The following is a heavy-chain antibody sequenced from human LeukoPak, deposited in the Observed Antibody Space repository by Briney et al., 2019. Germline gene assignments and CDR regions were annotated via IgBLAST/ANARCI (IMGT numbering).Heavy chain of an antibody. D-gene: IGHD1-1*01. J-gene: IGHJ4*02. CDR3: ARVRVGESDERGSY. V-gene: IGHV3-21*06. Sequence: GGSLRLSCAASAFTFSSYSMNWVRQAPGKGLEWVSSISSSSAYIYYADSVKGRFTISRDNAKNSLYLQMNSLRGEDTAVYYCARVRVGESDERGSYWGQGTLVTVSS. CDR2: ISSSSAYI. CDR1: AFTFSSYS.